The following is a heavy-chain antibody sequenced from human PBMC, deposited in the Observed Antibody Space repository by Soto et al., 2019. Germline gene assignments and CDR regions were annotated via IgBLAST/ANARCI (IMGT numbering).Heavy chain of an antibody. J-gene: IGHJ4*02. V-gene: IGHV4-34*01. Sequence: SETLSLTCAVYGGSFSGYYWSWIRQPPGKGLEWIGEINHSGSTNYNPSLKSRVTISVDTSKNQFSLKLSSVTAADTAVYYCARGARQLGNDYWGQGTLVTVSA. CDR2: INHSGST. CDR1: GGSFSGYY. CDR3: ARGARQLGNDY. D-gene: IGHD6-13*01.